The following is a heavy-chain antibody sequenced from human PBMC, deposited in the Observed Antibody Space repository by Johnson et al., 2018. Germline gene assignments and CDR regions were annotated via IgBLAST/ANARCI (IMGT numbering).Heavy chain of an antibody. CDR2: IYPGDSDT. J-gene: IGHJ3*02. CDR3: ARNVLGSGYPDALDI. Sequence: QLVESGAEVKKPGESLKISCKGSGYSFTSYWIGWVRQMPGKGLEWMGIIYPGDSDTRYSPSFQGQVTTSADKYISPAYLQWSSPKASDTAMNSCARNVLGSGYPDALDIWGQGTMVTVSS. D-gene: IGHD5-12*01. V-gene: IGHV5-51*01. CDR1: GYSFTSYW.